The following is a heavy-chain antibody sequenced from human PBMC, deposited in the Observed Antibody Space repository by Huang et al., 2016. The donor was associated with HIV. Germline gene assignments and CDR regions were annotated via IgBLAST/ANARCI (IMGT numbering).Heavy chain of an antibody. D-gene: IGHD6-6*01. V-gene: IGHV1-69*01. CDR1: GGTFSTYA. CDR3: ARGRTRSSLYDSYYGLDV. Sequence: QVQLVQSGAEVKKPGSSVKVSCKASGGTFSTYAISWVRQAPGQGLEWRGGIIPIFGTANYAQKFQGTVTITGDEFTSTAYRELSSLRSEDTALYYCARGRTRSSLYDSYYGLDVWGQGTTVTVSS. CDR2: IIPIFGTA. J-gene: IGHJ6*02.